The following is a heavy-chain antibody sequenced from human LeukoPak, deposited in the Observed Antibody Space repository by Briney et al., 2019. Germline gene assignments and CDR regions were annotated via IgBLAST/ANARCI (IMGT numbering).Heavy chain of an antibody. CDR2: ITSYSGNT. V-gene: IGHV1-18*01. Sequence: ASVKVSCKASGYTFTSYDMSWVRQAPGQGLEWMGWITSYSGNTNYVQKLQGRITMTTDTSTNTAYMELKSLRSDDTAVYYCARGRAADQVFDYWGQGTLVTVSS. CDR1: GYTFTSYD. CDR3: ARGRAADQVFDY. D-gene: IGHD6-13*01. J-gene: IGHJ4*02.